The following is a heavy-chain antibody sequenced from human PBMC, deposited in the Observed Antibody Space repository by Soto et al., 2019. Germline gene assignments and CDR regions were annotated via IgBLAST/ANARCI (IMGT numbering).Heavy chain of an antibody. CDR3: ARDGPGSSWNYYYGMDV. D-gene: IGHD6-13*01. CDR2: IVVGSGNT. J-gene: IGHJ6*02. V-gene: IGHV1-58*01. CDR1: GFTFTSSA. Sequence: ASVKVSCKASGFTFTSSAVQWVRQARGQRLEWIGWIVVGSGNTNYAQKFQERVTITRDMSTSTAYMELSSLRSEDTAVYYCARDGPGSSWNYYYGMDVWGQGTTVTVSS.